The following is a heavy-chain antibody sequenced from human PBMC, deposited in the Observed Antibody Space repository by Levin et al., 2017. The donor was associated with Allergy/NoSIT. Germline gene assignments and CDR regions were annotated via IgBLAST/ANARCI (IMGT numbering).Heavy chain of an antibody. CDR3: AHTPGYYDLGSRGHTMDV. V-gene: IGHV3-11*01. D-gene: IGHD3-10*01. J-gene: IGHJ6*02. CDR2: ISSSGSPI. CDR1: GFTFSDYY. Sequence: PGGSLRLSCAASGFTFSDYYMSWIRQAPGKGLEWVSFISSSGSPIYYADSVKGRFTISRDNAKNSLYLQMNSLRAEDTAAYYCAHTPGYYDLGSRGHTMDVWGQGTTVTVSS.